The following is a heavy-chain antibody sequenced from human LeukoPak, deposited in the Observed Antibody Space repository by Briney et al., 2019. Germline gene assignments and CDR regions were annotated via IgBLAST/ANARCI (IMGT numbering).Heavy chain of an antibody. J-gene: IGHJ5*02. D-gene: IGHD2-21*02. Sequence: ASVKVSCKASGYTFTSYYMHWVRQAPGQGLVWMGIINPSGGSSSYAQKFQGRVTMTRDTSTSTVYMELSSLRSEDTAVYYCARDPRYCGGDCYRAKPNWFDPWGQGTLVTVSS. CDR2: INPSGGSS. V-gene: IGHV1-46*01. CDR3: ARDPRYCGGDCYRAKPNWFDP. CDR1: GYTFTSYY.